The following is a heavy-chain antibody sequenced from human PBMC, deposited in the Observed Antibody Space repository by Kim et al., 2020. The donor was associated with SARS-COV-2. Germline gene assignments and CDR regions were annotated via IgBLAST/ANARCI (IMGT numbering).Heavy chain of an antibody. CDR3: TTRSPIVVVVAATRLSDY. D-gene: IGHD2-15*01. CDR2: IKSKTDGGTT. Sequence: GGSLRLSCAASGFTFSNAWMSWVRQAPGKGLEWVGRIKSKTDGGTTDYAAPVKGRFTISRDDSKNTLYLQMNSLKTEDTAVYYCTTRSPIVVVVAATRLSDYWGQGTLVTVSS. J-gene: IGHJ4*02. CDR1: GFTFSNAW. V-gene: IGHV3-15*01.